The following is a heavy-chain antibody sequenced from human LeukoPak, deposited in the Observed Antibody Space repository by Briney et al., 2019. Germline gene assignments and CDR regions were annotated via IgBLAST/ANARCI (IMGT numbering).Heavy chain of an antibody. CDR1: GYSFTSYW. Sequence: GESLKISCKGSGYSFTSYWISWVRQMPGKSLEWMGRIDPSDSYTNYNPSFQGHVTISADKSNSPAYLQWSCLKASDTAMYYCAPHRGGLEDLTFDPWGQGTLVTVSS. CDR2: IDPSDSYT. V-gene: IGHV5-10-1*01. CDR3: APHRGGLEDLTFDP. D-gene: IGHD3-10*01. J-gene: IGHJ5*02.